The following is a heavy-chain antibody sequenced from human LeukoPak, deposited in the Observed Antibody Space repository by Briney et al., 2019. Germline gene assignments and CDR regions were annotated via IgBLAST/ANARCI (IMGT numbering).Heavy chain of an antibody. CDR1: GYTFTNYA. V-gene: IGHV7-4-1*01. CDR2: INTNTGNP. D-gene: IGHD3-9*01. CDR3: ARGGFDSRWACDI. J-gene: IGHJ3*02. Sequence: ASVMVSCKASGYTFTNYAMNWVRQAPGQGLEWMGWINTNTGNPTYAQDFTGQIVFSLDTSVSTAYLQIDNLKPEDTAVYYCARGGFDSRWACDIWGQGTKVTVSS.